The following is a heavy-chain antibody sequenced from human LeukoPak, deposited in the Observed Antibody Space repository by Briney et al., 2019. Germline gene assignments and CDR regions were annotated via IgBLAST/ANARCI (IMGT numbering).Heavy chain of an antibody. D-gene: IGHD5-24*01. J-gene: IGHJ4*02. V-gene: IGHV1-18*01. CDR1: GYTFTSYG. Sequence: ASVKVSCKASGYTFTSYGISWVRQAPGQGLEWMGWISAYNGNTNYAQKLQGRVTMTTDTSTSTAYMELSSLRSEDTAVYYCARELGGYKFFDYWGQGTLVTVSS. CDR2: ISAYNGNT. CDR3: ARELGGYKFFDY.